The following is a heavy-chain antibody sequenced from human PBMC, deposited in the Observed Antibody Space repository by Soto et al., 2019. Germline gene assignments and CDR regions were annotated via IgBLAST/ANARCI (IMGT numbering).Heavy chain of an antibody. CDR3: ARVEDYGDYYYYYGMDV. D-gene: IGHD4-17*01. V-gene: IGHV1-69*12. Sequence: QVQLVQSGAEVKMPGSSMKVSCKASGGTFSSYAISWVRQAPGQGLEWMGGIIPIFGTANYAQKFQGRVTITADESTSTAYMELSSLRSEDTAVYYCARVEDYGDYYYYYGMDVWGQGTTVTVSS. J-gene: IGHJ6*02. CDR1: GGTFSSYA. CDR2: IIPIFGTA.